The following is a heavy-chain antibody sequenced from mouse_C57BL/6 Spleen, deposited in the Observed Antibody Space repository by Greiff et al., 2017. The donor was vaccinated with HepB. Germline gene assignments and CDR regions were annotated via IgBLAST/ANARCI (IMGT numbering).Heavy chain of an antibody. CDR1: GYTFTSYW. CDR2: IDPSDSYT. Sequence: QVQLQQPGAELVMPGASVKLSCKASGYTFTSYWMHWVKQRPGQGLEWIGEIDPSDSYTNYNQKFKGKSTLTVDKSSSTAYMQLSSLTSEDSAVYYRARQVPSYGSSPPGFAYWGQGTLVTVSA. J-gene: IGHJ3*01. D-gene: IGHD1-1*01. V-gene: IGHV1-69*01. CDR3: ARQVPSYGSSPPGFAY.